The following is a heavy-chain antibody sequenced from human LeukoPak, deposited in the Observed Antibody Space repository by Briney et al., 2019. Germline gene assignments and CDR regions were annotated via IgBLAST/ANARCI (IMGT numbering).Heavy chain of an antibody. CDR3: AKGDIVVVPAAIDHYYMDV. V-gene: IGHV3-23*01. J-gene: IGHJ6*03. D-gene: IGHD2-2*01. Sequence: GGSLRLSCAASGFTFSSYAMSWVRQAPGKGLEWVSAISGSGGSTYYADSVKGRFTISRDNSKNTLYLQMNSLRAEDTAVYYCAKGDIVVVPAAIDHYYMDVWGKGTTVTVSS. CDR1: GFTFSSYA. CDR2: ISGSGGST.